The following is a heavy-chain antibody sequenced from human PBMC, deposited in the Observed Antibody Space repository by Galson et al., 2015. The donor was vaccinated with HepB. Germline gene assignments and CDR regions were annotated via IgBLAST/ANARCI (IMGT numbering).Heavy chain of an antibody. CDR2: FDPGDGET. J-gene: IGHJ6*02. V-gene: IGHV1-24*01. CDR1: GCTLTELS. CDR3: ATVFAGGGDYLTNYYYYGMDV. D-gene: IGHD2/OR15-2a*01. Sequence: SVKVSCKVSGCTLTELSMHWVRQAPGKGLEWMGGFDPGDGETIYAQKFQGRVTMTEDTSTDTAYMEMSSLRSEDTAVYFCATVFAGGGDYLTNYYYYGMDVWGQGTTVTVSS.